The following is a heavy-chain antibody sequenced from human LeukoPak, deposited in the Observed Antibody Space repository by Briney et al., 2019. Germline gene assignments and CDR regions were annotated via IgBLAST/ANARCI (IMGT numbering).Heavy chain of an antibody. CDR1: SGPFYSYY. CDR3: ARHSWVNGYFDY. D-gene: IGHD4-17*01. V-gene: IGHV4-59*08. J-gene: IGHJ4*02. CDR2: HYDSGST. Sequence: PSETMSLTCTVYSGPFYSYYWSWIRQAPGKGLEWIGYHYDSGSTHYNPSLKSRVTISLDTSKNQFSLNLSSVTAADTAVYYCARHSWVNGYFDYWGQGTLVTVSS.